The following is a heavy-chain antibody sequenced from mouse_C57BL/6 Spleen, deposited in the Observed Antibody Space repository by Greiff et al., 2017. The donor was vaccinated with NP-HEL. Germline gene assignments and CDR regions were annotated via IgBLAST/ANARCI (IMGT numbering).Heavy chain of an antibody. Sequence: QVQLQQPGAELVMPGASVKLSCKASGYTFTSYWMHWVKRRPGQGLEWIGEIDPSDSYTNYNQKFKGKSTLTVDKSSSTAYMQLSSLTSEDSAVYYCARAEGYGSSFDYWGQGTTLTVSS. CDR1: GYTFTSYW. J-gene: IGHJ2*01. V-gene: IGHV1-69*01. CDR2: IDPSDSYT. D-gene: IGHD1-1*01. CDR3: ARAEGYGSSFDY.